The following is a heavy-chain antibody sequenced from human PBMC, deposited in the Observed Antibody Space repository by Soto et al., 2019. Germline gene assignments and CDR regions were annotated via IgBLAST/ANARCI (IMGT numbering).Heavy chain of an antibody. D-gene: IGHD6-13*01. CDR1: GYTFTSYG. V-gene: IGHV1-18*04. J-gene: IGHJ5*02. Sequence: ASVKVSCKASGYTFTSYGISWVRQAPGQGLEWMGWISAYNGNTNYAQKLQGRVTMTTDTSTSTAYMELRSLRSDDTAVYYCARDIAAAGMEDWFDPWGQGTLVTVSS. CDR2: ISAYNGNT. CDR3: ARDIAAAGMEDWFDP.